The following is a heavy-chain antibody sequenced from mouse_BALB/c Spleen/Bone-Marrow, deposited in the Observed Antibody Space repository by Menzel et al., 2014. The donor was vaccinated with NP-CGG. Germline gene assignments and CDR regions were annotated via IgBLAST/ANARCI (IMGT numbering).Heavy chain of an antibody. CDR1: GYTFTYYT. D-gene: IGHD1-1*01. J-gene: IGHJ4*01. V-gene: IGHV1-4*01. CDR2: INPSSGYT. Sequence: VKLVESGAELVRPGASVKMSCKASGYTFTYYTMHWVKQRPGQGLEWIGYINPSSGYTNYNQKFKDKATLTADKSSSTGYIQLDRRSPNDDAASFYSRGSSCANASIDSWGQGASVTVSS. CDR3: SRGSSCANASIDS.